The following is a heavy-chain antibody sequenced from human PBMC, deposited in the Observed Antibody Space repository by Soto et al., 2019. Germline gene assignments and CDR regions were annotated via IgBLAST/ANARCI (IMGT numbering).Heavy chain of an antibody. CDR2: IIPIFGTA. J-gene: IGHJ6*02. D-gene: IGHD3-10*01. V-gene: IGHV1-69*13. CDR3: ARGGPPLPMVRGVSYYYYYGMDF. CDR1: GGTFSSYA. Sequence: ASVKVSCKASGGTFSSYAISWVRQAPGQGLEWMGGIIPIFGTANYAQKFQGRVTITADESTSTAYMELSSLRSEDTAVYYCARGGPPLPMVRGVSYYYYYGMDFWGQGTTVTVSS.